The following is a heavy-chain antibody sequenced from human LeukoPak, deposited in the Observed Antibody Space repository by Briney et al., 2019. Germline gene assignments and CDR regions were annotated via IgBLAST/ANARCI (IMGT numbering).Heavy chain of an antibody. D-gene: IGHD2-15*01. V-gene: IGHV3-30*04. Sequence: GGSLRLSCAASGFTFSNFAMHWVRQAPGKGLGWVAVISYDENHKYYADSVKGRFTISRDNSKNTLYLQMNSLRAEDTAVYYCARDLYCSGDSCYSGLKYWGQGTLVTVSS. CDR2: ISYDENHK. CDR1: GFTFSNFA. J-gene: IGHJ4*02. CDR3: ARDLYCSGDSCYSGLKY.